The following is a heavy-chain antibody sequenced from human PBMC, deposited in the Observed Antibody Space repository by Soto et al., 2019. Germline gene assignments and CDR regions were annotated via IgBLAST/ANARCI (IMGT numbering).Heavy chain of an antibody. J-gene: IGHJ4*02. CDR3: ATGSGNGSGY. V-gene: IGHV3-48*02. CDR1: GFTFSTHT. D-gene: IGHD3-10*01. Sequence: EVQLVESGGSLVQPGGSLRLSCAASGFTFSTHTMNWVRQAPGKGLEWLSYISSGSRTINYVDSVMGRFTSSRDNAQNSLNLQMNSLRDEDTTVYYCATGSGNGSGYWGQGTLVTVSS. CDR2: ISSGSRTI.